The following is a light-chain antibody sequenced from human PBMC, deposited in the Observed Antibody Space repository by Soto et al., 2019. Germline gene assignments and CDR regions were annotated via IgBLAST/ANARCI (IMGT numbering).Light chain of an antibody. CDR1: SSDVGSYNL. CDR2: EVS. V-gene: IGLV2-23*02. Sequence: QSVLTQPASVSGSTGQSITISCTGTSSDVGSYNLVSWYQHHPGKAPKLMIYEVSKRTSGVSNRFSGSKSGNTASLTISGLQAEDEADYYCCSYAGSSTLVFGTGTKVTVL. J-gene: IGLJ1*01. CDR3: CSYAGSSTLV.